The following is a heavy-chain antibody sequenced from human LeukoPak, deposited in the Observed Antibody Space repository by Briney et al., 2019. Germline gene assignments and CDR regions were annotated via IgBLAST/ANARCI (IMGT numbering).Heavy chain of an antibody. D-gene: IGHD6-19*01. CDR3: AGGEPAKPWLETEGWYFHF. CDR2: IYPGDSDT. V-gene: IGHV5-51*06. CDR1: GYRFTSYW. J-gene: IGHJ2*01. Sequence: GESLKISCKGSGYRFTSYWIGWVRQMPGKGLEWMGIIYPGDSDTRYSPSFQGQITISVDKSISTAYLQWSSLKASDTAMYYCAGGEPAKPWLETEGWYFHFWGRGTLVTVSS.